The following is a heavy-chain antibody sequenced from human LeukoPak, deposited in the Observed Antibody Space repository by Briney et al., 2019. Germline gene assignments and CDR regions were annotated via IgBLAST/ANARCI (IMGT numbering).Heavy chain of an antibody. Sequence: SETLPLTCTVSGGSISSSDYYWGWIRQPPGKGLEWIGSIYYSGSTYYNPSLKSRVTISVDTSKNQFSLKLSSVTAADTAVYYCARDDMVRGVIEKNKGAEIDYWGQGTLVTVSS. CDR2: IYYSGST. D-gene: IGHD3-10*01. CDR1: GGSISSSDYY. V-gene: IGHV4-39*07. CDR3: ARDDMVRGVIEKNKGAEIDY. J-gene: IGHJ4*02.